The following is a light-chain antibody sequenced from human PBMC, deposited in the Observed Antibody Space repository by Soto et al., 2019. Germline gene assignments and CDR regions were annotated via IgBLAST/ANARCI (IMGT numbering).Light chain of an antibody. V-gene: IGLV2-11*01. CDR3: CSYAGSYTWV. CDR1: SSDVGPYKY. Sequence: QSSLTQPRSRPASPGQSVTISCTGTSSDVGPYKYVSWYQHYPGEDPKVMIYDVTQLPSGVPDRFSGTKYGKTASPTIAGVQAEDEADYCCCSYAGSYTWVYGSGTKVTVL. J-gene: IGLJ1*01. CDR2: DVT.